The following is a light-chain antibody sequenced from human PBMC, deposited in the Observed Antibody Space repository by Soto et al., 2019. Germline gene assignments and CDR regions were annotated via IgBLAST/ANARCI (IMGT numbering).Light chain of an antibody. Sequence: ENVLTQSPVTLSLSPGERATLSCRASQSVTSNKVAWFQQKPGQAPRLLIRAASSRATGIPDRFSGSESATDFTLTISRLEPEDFAVYYCQQYGSPPPYTFGQGTKLEIK. CDR3: QQYGSPPPYT. CDR1: QSVTSNK. V-gene: IGKV3-20*01. CDR2: AAS. J-gene: IGKJ2*01.